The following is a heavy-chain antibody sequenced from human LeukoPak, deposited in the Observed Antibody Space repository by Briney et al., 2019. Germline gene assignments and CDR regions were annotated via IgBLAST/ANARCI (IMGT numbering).Heavy chain of an antibody. D-gene: IGHD3-10*01. CDR1: GGSISSGDYY. Sequence: SETLSLTCTVSGGSISSGDYYWSWIRQPPGKGLEWIGYIYYSGSTYYNPSLKSRVSISVDTSKNQFSLKLSSVTAADTAVYYCARAERFGECDYWGQGTLVTVSS. V-gene: IGHV4-30-4*01. CDR2: IYYSGST. J-gene: IGHJ4*02. CDR3: ARAERFGECDY.